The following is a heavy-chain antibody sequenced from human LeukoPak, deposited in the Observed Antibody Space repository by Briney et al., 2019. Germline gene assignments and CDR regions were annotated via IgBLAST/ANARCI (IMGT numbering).Heavy chain of an antibody. CDR1: GFTVSSNY. J-gene: IGHJ4*02. CDR2: IYSGGST. CDR3: ARDGVVHYDSSGYLDY. Sequence: GGSLRLSCAASGFTVSSNYMSWVRQAPGKGLEWVSVIYSGGSTYYADSVKGRFTISRDNSKSTLYIQMNSLRAEDTAVYYCARDGVVHYDSSGYLDYWGQGTLVTVSS. D-gene: IGHD3-22*01. V-gene: IGHV3-53*01.